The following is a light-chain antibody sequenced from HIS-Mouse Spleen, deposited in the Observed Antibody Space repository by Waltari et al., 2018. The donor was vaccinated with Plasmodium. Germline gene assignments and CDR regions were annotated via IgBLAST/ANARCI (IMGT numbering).Light chain of an antibody. CDR3: YSTDSSGNHRV. CDR2: KDS. Sequence: SYELTQPPSVSVSPGQTARITCSGDALPKKYAYWYQQKSGQAPARVIYKDSQRPSGIPGRSSGSSSGTMATLTISGAQVEDEADYYCYSTDSSGNHRVFGGGTKLTVL. CDR1: ALPKKY. J-gene: IGLJ3*02. V-gene: IGLV3-10*01.